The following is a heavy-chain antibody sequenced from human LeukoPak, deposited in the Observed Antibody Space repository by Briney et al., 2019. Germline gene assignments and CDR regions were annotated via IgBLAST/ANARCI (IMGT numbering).Heavy chain of an antibody. D-gene: IGHD3-22*01. CDR3: AVLSYDSSGYYYPFDY. V-gene: IGHV7-4-1*02. J-gene: IGHJ4*02. CDR1: GYTFISYA. Sequence: ASVKVSCKASGYTFISYAMNWVRQAPGQGLEWMGWINTNTANPTYAQGFTGRFVFSLDTSVSTAYLQITSLKAEDTAVYYCAVLSYDSSGYYYPFDYWGQGTLVTVSS. CDR2: INTNTANP.